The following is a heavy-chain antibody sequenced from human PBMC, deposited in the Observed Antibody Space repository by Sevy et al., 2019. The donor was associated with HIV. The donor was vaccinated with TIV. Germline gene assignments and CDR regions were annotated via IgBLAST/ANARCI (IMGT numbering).Heavy chain of an antibody. D-gene: IGHD3-10*01. CDR3: ARDRDYYGSGTYDH. CDR1: EFTFRDYT. Sequence: GGSLRLSCAASEFTFRDYTMNWVRQTPGKGLEWVSYISSGSSYIRYADSVKGRFTISRDNAENSLYLQMNSQRAEDTGVYYCARDRDYYGSGTYDHWGQGTLVTVSS. V-gene: IGHV3-21*06. CDR2: ISSGSSYI. J-gene: IGHJ4*02.